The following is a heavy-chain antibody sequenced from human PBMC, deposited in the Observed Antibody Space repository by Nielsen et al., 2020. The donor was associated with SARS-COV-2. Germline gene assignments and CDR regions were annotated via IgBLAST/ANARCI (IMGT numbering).Heavy chain of an antibody. J-gene: IGHJ3*02. D-gene: IGHD6-25*01. CDR2: IYYSGST. CDR3: ASMRLSDAFDI. V-gene: IGHV4-59*01. CDR1: GGSISSYY. Sequence: SETLSLTCTVSGGSISSYYWSWIRQPPGKGLEWIGYIYYSGSTNYNPSLKSRVTISVDTSKNQFSLKLSSVTAADTAVYYCASMRLSDAFDIWGQGTMVTVSS.